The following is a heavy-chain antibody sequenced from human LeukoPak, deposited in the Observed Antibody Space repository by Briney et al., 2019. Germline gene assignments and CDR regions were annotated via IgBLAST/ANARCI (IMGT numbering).Heavy chain of an antibody. D-gene: IGHD4-23*01. Sequence: ASVKVSCKASGYTFTGYYMHWVRQAPGQGLEWMGCINPNSGGTNYAQKFQGRVIMTRDTTISTAYMELSRLRSDDTAVYCCARGGTTVVTPFDYWGQGTLVTVSS. CDR3: ARGGTTVVTPFDY. CDR1: GYTFTGYY. V-gene: IGHV1-2*02. J-gene: IGHJ4*02. CDR2: INPNSGGT.